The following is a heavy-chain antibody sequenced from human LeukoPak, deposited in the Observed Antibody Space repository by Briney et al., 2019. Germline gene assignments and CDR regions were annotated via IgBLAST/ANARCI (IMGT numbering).Heavy chain of an antibody. D-gene: IGHD6-19*01. J-gene: IGHJ4*02. CDR3: VRGSSGWYLDY. CDR1: GFTFSSYG. V-gene: IGHV3-33*01. CDR2: IWYDGSNK. Sequence: GGSLRLSCAASGFTFSSYGMHWVRQAPGKGLEWVAVIWYDGSNKYYADSVKGRFTISRDNSKNTLYLQMNSLRAEDTAVYYCVRGSSGWYLDYWGQGTLVTVSS.